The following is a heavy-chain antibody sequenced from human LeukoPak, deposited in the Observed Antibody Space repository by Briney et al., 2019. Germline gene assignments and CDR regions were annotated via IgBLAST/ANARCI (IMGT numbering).Heavy chain of an antibody. J-gene: IGHJ4*02. V-gene: IGHV3-48*02. CDR2: ISRGRPTI. CDR3: TRDPEALDN. Sequence: PGGSLRLSCAASGFTFSSYSMNWVRQAPGKGLEWVSYISRGRPTIHYADSVKGRFTISRGNAENSLYLQMNNLRDEDTAVYYCTRDPEALDNWGQGTLVTVSS. CDR1: GFTFSSYS.